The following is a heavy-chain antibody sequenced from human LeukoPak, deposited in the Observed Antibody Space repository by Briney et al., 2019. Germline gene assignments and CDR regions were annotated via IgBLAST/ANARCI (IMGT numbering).Heavy chain of an antibody. D-gene: IGHD1-26*01. CDR1: GGSISSYY. V-gene: IGHV4-59*01. CDR2: IYYSGST. CDR3: ARDHPNSGSYSNWFDP. Sequence: SETLSLTCTVSGGSISSYYWSWIRQPPGKGLEWIGYIYYSGSTNYNPSLKSRVTISVDTSKNQFSLKLSSVTAADTAVYYCARDHPNSGSYSNWFDPWGQGTLVTVAS. J-gene: IGHJ5*02.